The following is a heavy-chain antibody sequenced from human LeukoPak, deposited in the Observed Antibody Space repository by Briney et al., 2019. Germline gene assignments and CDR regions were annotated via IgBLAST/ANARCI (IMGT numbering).Heavy chain of an antibody. D-gene: IGHD2-15*01. CDR1: GFTFSRST. V-gene: IGHV3-21*01. J-gene: IGHJ4*02. Sequence: GGSLRLSCAASGFTFSRSTMDWVRQAPGKGLEWVSSITGSSDYIYYADSVKGRFTISRDNTKNSLSLQMNSLRAEDTAVYYCARLYCSGGSCYGKHYFDYWGQGALVTVSS. CDR2: ITGSSDYI. CDR3: ARLYCSGGSCYGKHYFDY.